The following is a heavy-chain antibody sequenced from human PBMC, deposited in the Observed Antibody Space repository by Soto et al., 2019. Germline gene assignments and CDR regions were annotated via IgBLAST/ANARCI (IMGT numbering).Heavy chain of an antibody. CDR3: ARQGFGKLHGFVDV. J-gene: IGHJ6*04. CDR1: GGSVSSNSYS. Sequence: SETLSLTCTVSGGSVSSNSYSWGWIRQSPGKGLEWIATIYSTDKTYYNPSLLSRVTISVDTSMNELSLRLSSVTAADTAVYYWARQGFGKLHGFVDVWGKGTTFTVSS. CDR2: IYSTDKT. D-gene: IGHD3-10*01. V-gene: IGHV4-39*01.